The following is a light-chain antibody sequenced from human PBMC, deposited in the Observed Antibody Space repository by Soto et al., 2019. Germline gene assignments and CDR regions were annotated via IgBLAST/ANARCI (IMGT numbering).Light chain of an antibody. V-gene: IGKV3-20*01. J-gene: IGKJ5*01. CDR1: HSVRSD. CDR3: QQYGSSPIT. Sequence: EIVMTQSPATLSVSPGERATLSCRASHSVRSDLAWYQQKPGQSPRLLISGASSRATGIPDRFSGSGSGTDFTLTISRLEPEDFALYFCQQYGSSPITFGQGTRLEIK. CDR2: GAS.